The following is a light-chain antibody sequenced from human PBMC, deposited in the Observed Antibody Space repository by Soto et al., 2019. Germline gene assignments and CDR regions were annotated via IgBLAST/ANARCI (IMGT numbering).Light chain of an antibody. CDR3: QQYNYWPWIT. CDR2: DAS. CDR1: QSVNTR. J-gene: IGKJ5*01. V-gene: IGKV3-15*01. Sequence: EIVLTQSPATLSLSPGDRATLSCRASQSVNTRLAWYQQRPGQAPRLLIYDASTRAAGLPARFSDSGSGPEIAFTLSISQLEAVAVDYYQQYNYWPWITFGQGTRLEIK.